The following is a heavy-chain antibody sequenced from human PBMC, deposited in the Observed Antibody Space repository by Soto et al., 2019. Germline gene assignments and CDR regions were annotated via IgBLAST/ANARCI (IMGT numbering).Heavy chain of an antibody. CDR1: GFTFSDYY. D-gene: IGHD2-21*01. Sequence: QVQLVESGGALVKPGGSLRLSCAASGFTFSDYYMSWIRQAPGKGLEWISYISTSSGYTNYADSVKGRFTISRDNAKKSLYLLVNSLRVEDTSVYFCARHVADGSGNDLAFDYWGQGTRVTVSS. CDR2: ISTSSGYT. J-gene: IGHJ4*02. CDR3: ARHVADGSGNDLAFDY. V-gene: IGHV3-11*05.